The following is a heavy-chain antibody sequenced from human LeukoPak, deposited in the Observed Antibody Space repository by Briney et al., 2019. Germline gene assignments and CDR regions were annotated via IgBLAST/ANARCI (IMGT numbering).Heavy chain of an antibody. J-gene: IGHJ6*03. V-gene: IGHV3-48*01. Sequence: PGGSLRLSCAASGFTFSSYSMNWVRQAPGKGLEWVTYISSSSSTIYYADSVKGRFTISRDNAKNSLYLQMNSLRAEDTAVYYCAGSYYYYYYMDVWGKGTTVTVSS. CDR1: GFTFSSYS. CDR2: ISSSSSTI. CDR3: AGSYYYYYYMDV.